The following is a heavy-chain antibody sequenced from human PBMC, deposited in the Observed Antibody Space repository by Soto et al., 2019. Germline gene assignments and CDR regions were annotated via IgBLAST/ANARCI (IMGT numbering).Heavy chain of an antibody. J-gene: IGHJ4*02. V-gene: IGHV4-34*01. CDR2: INHTGHT. D-gene: IGHD3-10*01. CDR1: GGSFNDYY. CDR3: ARSGHLFDY. Sequence: QVQLQQWGAGLLKPSETLSLTCATYGGSFNDYYWSWIRQPPGKGLEWIGEINHTGHTNYNPSLKRRVTISVDTSRTQFALKLNSVTAADSAVYYCARSGHLFDYWGQGILVTVSS.